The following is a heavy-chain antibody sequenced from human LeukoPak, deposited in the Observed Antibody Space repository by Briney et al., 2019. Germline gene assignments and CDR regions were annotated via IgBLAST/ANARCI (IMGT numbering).Heavy chain of an antibody. CDR2: IIPIFGTA. J-gene: IGHJ5*02. CDR1: GGTFSSYA. D-gene: IGHD3-22*01. Sequence: SVKVSCKASGGTFSSYAISWVRQAPGHGLEWMGGIIPIFGTANYAQKFQGRVTITADESTSTAYMELSSLRSEDTAVYYCAREGNYYDSSGFSINWFDPWGQGTLVTVSS. CDR3: AREGNYYDSSGFSINWFDP. V-gene: IGHV1-69*13.